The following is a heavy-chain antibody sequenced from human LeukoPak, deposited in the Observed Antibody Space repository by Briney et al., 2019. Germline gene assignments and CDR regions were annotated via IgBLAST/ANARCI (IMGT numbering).Heavy chain of an antibody. V-gene: IGHV4-38-2*02. CDR3: AREGGVTHYGY. D-gene: IGHD2-21*02. J-gene: IGHJ4*02. Sequence: SETLSLTCTVSGGSISSGYYWGWIRQPPGKGLEWIGSIYHSGSTYYNPSLKSRVTISVDTSKNQFSLKLSSVTAADTAVYYCAREGGVTHYGYWGQGTLVTVSS. CDR2: IYHSGST. CDR1: GGSISSGYY.